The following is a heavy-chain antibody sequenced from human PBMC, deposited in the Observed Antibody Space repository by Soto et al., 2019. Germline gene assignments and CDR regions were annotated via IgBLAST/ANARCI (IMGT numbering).Heavy chain of an antibody. V-gene: IGHV1-3*01. CDR1: GYTFTSYA. Sequence: ASVKVSCKASGYTFTSYAMHWVRQAPGQRLEWMGWINAGNGNTKYSQKFQGRVTITRDTSASTAYMGLSSLRSEDTAVYYCARVRIADCTNGVCPWPFDYWGQGTLVTVSS. D-gene: IGHD2-8*01. CDR2: INAGNGNT. CDR3: ARVRIADCTNGVCPWPFDY. J-gene: IGHJ4*02.